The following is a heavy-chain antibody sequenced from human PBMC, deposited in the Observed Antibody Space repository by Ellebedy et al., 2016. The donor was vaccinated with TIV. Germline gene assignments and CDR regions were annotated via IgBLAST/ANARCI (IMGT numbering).Heavy chain of an antibody. Sequence: PGGSLRLSCAASGFTFSSYWMTWVRQAPGKGLEWVANIRQDGSRVNYVDSVKGRFTISRDNAKNSLYLQLSSLRAEDTAVYYCARRSRGPSYYFDYWGQGALVTVSS. CDR2: IRQDGSRV. CDR3: ARRSRGPSYYFDY. D-gene: IGHD3-10*01. CDR1: GFTFSSYW. J-gene: IGHJ4*02. V-gene: IGHV3-7*01.